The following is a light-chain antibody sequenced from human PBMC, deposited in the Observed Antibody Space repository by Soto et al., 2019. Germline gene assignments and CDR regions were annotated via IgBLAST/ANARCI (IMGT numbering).Light chain of an antibody. CDR3: QQYNTHRAWT. V-gene: IGKV1-5*03. Sequence: DILMTQSPSTLSASVGDRVTITCRASQSISSWLAWYQQKPGKAPNLLIHKASTLLSGVPSRFSGSGSGTEFTLTISSLHPDDFATYYCQQYNTHRAWTFGQGTKVEIK. J-gene: IGKJ1*01. CDR2: KAS. CDR1: QSISSW.